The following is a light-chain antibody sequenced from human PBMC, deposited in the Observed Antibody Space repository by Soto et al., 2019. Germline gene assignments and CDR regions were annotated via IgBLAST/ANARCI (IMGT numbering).Light chain of an antibody. Sequence: EIVMTQSPATLSVSPGDRATLSCRASQSVSSNLAWYQQKPGQAPRLLIYGASTRATGIPARFSGSGSGTEFALTLSTLQSEDFAVYFCEQYNNWPPFTFGQGTKMVIK. V-gene: IGKV3-15*01. CDR2: GAS. CDR1: QSVSSN. J-gene: IGKJ2*01. CDR3: EQYNNWPPFT.